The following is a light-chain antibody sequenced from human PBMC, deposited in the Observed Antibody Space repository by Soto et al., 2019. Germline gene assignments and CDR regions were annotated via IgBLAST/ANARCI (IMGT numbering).Light chain of an antibody. CDR1: QSVSSSY. CDR3: QQYGRSPWT. V-gene: IGKV3-20*01. J-gene: IGKJ1*01. Sequence: EIVLTQSPGTLSLSPGERATISCRASQSVSSSYLAWYQQKPGQAPRLLIYGASSRATGIPDRFSGSGSGTDFTLNISRLEPEDFAVYYCQQYGRSPWTFGQGTKVEIK. CDR2: GAS.